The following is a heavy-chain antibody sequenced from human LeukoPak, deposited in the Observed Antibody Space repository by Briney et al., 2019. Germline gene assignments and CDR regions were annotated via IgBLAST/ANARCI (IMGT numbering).Heavy chain of an antibody. CDR2: ISYDGSNK. J-gene: IGHJ6*03. D-gene: IGHD6-13*01. V-gene: IGHV3-30-3*01. CDR3: AREGIAAAATRGYYYXYIDV. CDR1: GFTFSSYA. Sequence: PGGSLRLSCAASGFTFSSYAMHWVRQAPGKGLEWVAVISYDGSNKYYADSVKGRFTISRDNSNNTLYLQMNSLRAEDTAVYYCAREGIAAAATRGYYYXYIDV.